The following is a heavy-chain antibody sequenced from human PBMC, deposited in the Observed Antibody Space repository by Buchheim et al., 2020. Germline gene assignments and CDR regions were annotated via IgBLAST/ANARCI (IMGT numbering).Heavy chain of an antibody. J-gene: IGHJ5*02. CDR3: ARDRRITMVRGVIGWFDP. Sequence: QVQLVQSGAEVKKPGSSVKVSCKASGGTFSSYTISWVRQAPGQGLEWMGRIIPILSIANYAQKFQGRVTITADKSTSTAYMELSSLRSEDTAVYYCARDRRITMVRGVIGWFDPWGQGTL. CDR1: GGTFSSYT. CDR2: IIPILSIA. D-gene: IGHD3-10*01. V-gene: IGHV1-69*08.